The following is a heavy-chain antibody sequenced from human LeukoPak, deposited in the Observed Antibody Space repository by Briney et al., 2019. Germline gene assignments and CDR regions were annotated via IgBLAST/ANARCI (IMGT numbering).Heavy chain of an antibody. D-gene: IGHD6-19*01. CDR1: GDSVSSINGA. V-gene: IGHV6-1*01. J-gene: IGHJ4*02. CDR2: TYYRSKWYS. CDR3: ARDVATAGWYTFDY. Sequence: SQTLSLTCAISGDSVSSINGAWNWVRQSPSRGLEWLGRTYYRSKWYSDYAVPIQGRISINPDTSKNQFTLHLFSVTPDDTAVYYCARDVATAGWYTFDYWGQGTRVTVSS.